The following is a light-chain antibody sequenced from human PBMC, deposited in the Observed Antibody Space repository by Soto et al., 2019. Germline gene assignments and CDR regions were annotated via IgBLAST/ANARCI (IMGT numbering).Light chain of an antibody. CDR1: QNIKSY. Sequence: DIQMTQSPSSLSASVGDRVTITCRASQNIKSYLNWYQHKPGKAPMLLIYAASSLQSGVPSRFSGSGSGTDFTLTISSLQPEDFATYYCQQSYNTPPITFGQGTRLEIK. CDR2: AAS. J-gene: IGKJ5*01. CDR3: QQSYNTPPIT. V-gene: IGKV1-39*01.